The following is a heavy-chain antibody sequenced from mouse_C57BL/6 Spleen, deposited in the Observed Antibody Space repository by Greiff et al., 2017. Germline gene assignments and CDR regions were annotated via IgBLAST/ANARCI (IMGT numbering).Heavy chain of an antibody. CDR2: IDPETGGT. Sequence: VQLQQSGAELVRPGASVTLSCKASGYTFTDYEMHWVKQTPVHGLEWIGAIDPETGGTAYNQKFKGKAILTADKSSSTAYMELRSLTSEDSAVYYCTRDTTASYFDYWGQGTSVTVSS. D-gene: IGHD1-2*01. CDR1: GYTFTDYE. CDR3: TRDTTASYFDY. V-gene: IGHV1-15*01. J-gene: IGHJ4*01.